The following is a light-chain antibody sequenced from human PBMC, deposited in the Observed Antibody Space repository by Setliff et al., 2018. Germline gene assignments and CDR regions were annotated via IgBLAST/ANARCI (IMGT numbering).Light chain of an antibody. J-gene: IGLJ2*01. CDR2: EVT. CDR3: SSYTSGSTLV. Sequence: QSVLTQPASVTGSPGQSITISCTGTSSDVGGYNYVSWYQQQPGKAPRLLIYEVTKRPSGVSNRFSGSKSANTASLTISGLQAEDETDYYCSSYTSGSTLVFGGGTKGTVL. V-gene: IGLV2-14*01. CDR1: SSDVGGYNY.